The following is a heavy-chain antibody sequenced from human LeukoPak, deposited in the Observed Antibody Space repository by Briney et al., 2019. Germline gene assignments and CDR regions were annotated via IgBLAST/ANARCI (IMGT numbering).Heavy chain of an antibody. CDR2: INHSGST. D-gene: IGHD3-10*01. CDR3: ARISSMVRGVITKFDY. J-gene: IGHJ4*02. V-gene: IGHV4-34*01. CDR1: GGSFSGYY. Sequence: SETLSLTCAVYGGSFSGYYWSWIRQPPGKGLEWIGEINHSGSTNYNPSLKSRVTISVDTPKNQFSLKLSSVTAADTAVYYCARISSMVRGVITKFDYWGQGTLVTVSS.